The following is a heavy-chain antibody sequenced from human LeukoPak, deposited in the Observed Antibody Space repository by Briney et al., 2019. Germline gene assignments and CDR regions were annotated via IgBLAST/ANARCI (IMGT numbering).Heavy chain of an antibody. CDR1: GGSISNYY. Sequence: PSETLSLTCTVSGGSISNYYRTWIRQPPGKGLEWIGYVYYNGNINYNPSLKSRVTISVDTSKNQFSLKLSAVTTADTAVYYCARVGRTTVPDYWGQGTLVTVSS. D-gene: IGHD4-17*01. V-gene: IGHV4-59*01. CDR3: ARVGRTTVPDY. J-gene: IGHJ4*02. CDR2: VYYNGNI.